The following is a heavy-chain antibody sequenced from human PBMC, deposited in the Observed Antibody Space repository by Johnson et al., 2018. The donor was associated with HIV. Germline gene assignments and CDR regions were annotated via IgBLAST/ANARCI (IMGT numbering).Heavy chain of an antibody. V-gene: IGHV3-30-3*01. J-gene: IGHJ3*02. Sequence: QVQLVESGGGVVQPGRSLRLSCAASGFTFSSYAMHWVRQAPGKGLEWVAVISYDGSNKYYADSVKGRFTISRANSKNTLYLQMNSLRAEDTAVYYCARDIRESFGSYDSSGSGLGAFDIWGQGTMVTVSS. CDR3: ARDIRESFGSYDSSGSGLGAFDI. CDR1: GFTFSSYA. CDR2: ISYDGSNK. D-gene: IGHD3-22*01.